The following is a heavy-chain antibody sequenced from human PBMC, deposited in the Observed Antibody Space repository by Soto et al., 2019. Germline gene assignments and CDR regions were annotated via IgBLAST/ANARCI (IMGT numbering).Heavy chain of an antibody. J-gene: IGHJ6*02. CDR3: AKRGPQYYDILTGYYGNGMDV. V-gene: IGHV3-23*01. D-gene: IGHD3-9*01. CDR1: GFTFSSYA. CDR2: ISGSGGST. Sequence: PVGSLRLSCAASGFTFSSYALSWVRQAPGKGLEWVSAISGSGGSTYYADSVKGRFTISRDNSKNTLYLQMNSLRAEDTAVYYCAKRGPQYYDILTGYYGNGMDVWGQGTTVTVSS.